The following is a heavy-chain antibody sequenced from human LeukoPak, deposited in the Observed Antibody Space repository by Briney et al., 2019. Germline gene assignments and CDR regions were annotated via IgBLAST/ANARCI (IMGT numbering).Heavy chain of an antibody. CDR3: ARSPVVVPAAIWVYFDY. CDR2: IYTSGCT. V-gene: IGHV4-4*07. J-gene: IGHJ4*02. Sequence: SETLSLTCTVSGGSISSYYWSWIRQPAGKGLEWIGRIYTSGCTNYNPSLKSRVTMSVDTSKNQFSLKLSSVTAADTAVYYCARSPVVVPAAIWVYFDYWGQGTLVTVSS. CDR1: GGSISSYY. D-gene: IGHD2-2*01.